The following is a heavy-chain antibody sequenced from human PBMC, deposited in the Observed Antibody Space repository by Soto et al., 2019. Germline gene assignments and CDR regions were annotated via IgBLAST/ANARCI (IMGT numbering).Heavy chain of an antibody. CDR3: ATGPHGDYRLYCYYGIDV. CDR1: GYTLTELS. D-gene: IGHD4-17*01. CDR2: FDPEDGET. J-gene: IGHJ6*04. V-gene: IGHV1-24*01. Sequence: GASGKVSCKVSGYTLTELSMHWVRQAPGKGLEWMGGFDPEDGETIYAQKFQGRVTMTEDTSTDTAYMELSSLRSEDTAVYYCATGPHGDYRLYCYYGIDVWGKGPTVTVSS.